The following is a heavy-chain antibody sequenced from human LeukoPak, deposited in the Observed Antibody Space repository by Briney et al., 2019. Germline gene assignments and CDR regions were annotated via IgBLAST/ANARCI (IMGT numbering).Heavy chain of an antibody. Sequence: SETLSLTCAVSGYSISSSNWWGWIRQPPGKGLEWIGYIYYSGSTYYNPSLKSRVTMSVDTSKNQFSLKLSPVTAVDTAVYYCARNQIVGAMNAFDIWGQGTMVTVSS. J-gene: IGHJ3*02. D-gene: IGHD1-26*01. CDR2: IYYSGST. CDR1: GYSISSSNW. V-gene: IGHV4-28*01. CDR3: ARNQIVGAMNAFDI.